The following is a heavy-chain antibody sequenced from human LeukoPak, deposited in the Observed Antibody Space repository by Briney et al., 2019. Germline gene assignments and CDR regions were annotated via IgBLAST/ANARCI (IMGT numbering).Heavy chain of an antibody. CDR2: IYYSGST. Sequence: PSETLSLTCTVSGGSISSSNYYWGWIRQPPGKGLEWIGSIYYSGSTYYSPSLKSRVTISVDTSKNQFSLKLSSVTAADTAVYYCARESPVVTVYDPWGQGTLVTVSS. D-gene: IGHD2-21*02. CDR1: GGSISSSNYY. V-gene: IGHV4-39*07. CDR3: ARESPVVTVYDP. J-gene: IGHJ5*02.